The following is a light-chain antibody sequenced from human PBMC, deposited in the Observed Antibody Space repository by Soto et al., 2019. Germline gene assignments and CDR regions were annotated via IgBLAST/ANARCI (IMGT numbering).Light chain of an antibody. CDR2: GAS. J-gene: IGKJ3*01. V-gene: IGKV3-20*01. Sequence: EIVLTQSPGTLSLSPGDRATLSCRASQSVSTNYLAWYQQSLGQAPRLLIYGASSRATGIPDRFSGNGSGTDFTLTLSRLEPEDFALYYCHQYGSTPFPFGPGTKVDIK. CDR1: QSVSTNY. CDR3: HQYGSTPFP.